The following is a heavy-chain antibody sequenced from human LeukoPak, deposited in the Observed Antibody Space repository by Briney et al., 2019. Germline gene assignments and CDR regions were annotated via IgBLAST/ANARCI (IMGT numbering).Heavy chain of an antibody. D-gene: IGHD6-13*01. CDR1: GYSFTSYW. J-gene: IGHJ6*02. V-gene: IGHV5-10-1*01. Sequence: GESLKISCKGSGYSFTSYWISWVRQMPGKGLAWMGRIDPSDSYTNYSPSFQGHVTISADKSISTAYLQWSSLKASDTAMYYCARTPIIAAAYYYYGMDVWGQGTTVTVSS. CDR2: IDPSDSYT. CDR3: ARTPIIAAAYYYYGMDV.